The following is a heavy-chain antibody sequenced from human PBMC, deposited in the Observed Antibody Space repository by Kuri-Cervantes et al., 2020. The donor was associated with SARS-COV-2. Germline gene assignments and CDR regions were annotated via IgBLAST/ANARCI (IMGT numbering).Heavy chain of an antibody. CDR3: ARRGEIVVVVAAEHYYYYYGMDV. CDR1: NYTFTSYG. D-gene: IGHD2-15*01. Sequence: ASVKVSCKASNYTFTSYGISWVRQAPGQGLEWMGWISAYNGNTNYAQKLQGRVTMTTDTSTSTAYMELRSLRSDDTAVYYCARRGEIVVVVAAEHYYYYYGMDVWGQGTTVTVSS. J-gene: IGHJ6*02. V-gene: IGHV1-18*01. CDR2: ISAYNGNT.